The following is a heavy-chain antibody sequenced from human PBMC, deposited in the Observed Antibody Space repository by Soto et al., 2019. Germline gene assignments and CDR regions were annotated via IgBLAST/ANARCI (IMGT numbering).Heavy chain of an antibody. CDR2: IWYDGSNK. CDR1: GFIFSNYG. Sequence: VGSLRLSCAASGFIFSNYGIHWVRQAPGKGLEWVALIWYDGSNKYYADSVKGRFIVSRDNTNNTVYLQLNRLTADDTAMYYCAREGVVAGPQDFWGPGTPVTVSS. J-gene: IGHJ4*02. V-gene: IGHV3-33*01. CDR3: AREGVVAGPQDF. D-gene: IGHD6-19*01.